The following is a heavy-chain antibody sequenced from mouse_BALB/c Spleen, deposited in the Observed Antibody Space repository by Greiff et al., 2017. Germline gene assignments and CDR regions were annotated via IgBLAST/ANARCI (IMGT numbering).Heavy chain of an antibody. CDR2: IWAGGST. CDR1: GFSLTSYG. D-gene: IGHD2-10*01. CDR3: ARPYYGNYDHAMDY. J-gene: IGHJ4*01. V-gene: IGHV2-9*02. Sequence: VQRVESGPGLVAPSQSLSITCTVSGFSLTSYGVHWVRQPPGKGLEWLGVIWAGGSTNYNSALMSRLSISKDNSKSQVFLKMNSLQTDDTAMYYCARPYYGNYDHAMDYWGQGTSVTVSS.